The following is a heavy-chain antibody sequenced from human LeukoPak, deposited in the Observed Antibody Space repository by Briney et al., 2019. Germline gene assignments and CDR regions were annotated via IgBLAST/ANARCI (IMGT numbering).Heavy chain of an antibody. CDR2: IHYSVST. J-gene: IGHJ4*02. V-gene: IGHV4-39*02. CDR3: ARGPDTAMALLHLDY. CDR1: GGSISSSSYY. D-gene: IGHD5-18*01. Sequence: PSETLSLTCTVSGGSISSSSYYWGWIRQPPGKGLEWIGSIHYSVSTNYNPSLKSRAIISVDTSKNQFSLKLSSVTAADTAVYYCARGPDTAMALLHLDYWGQGTLVTVSS.